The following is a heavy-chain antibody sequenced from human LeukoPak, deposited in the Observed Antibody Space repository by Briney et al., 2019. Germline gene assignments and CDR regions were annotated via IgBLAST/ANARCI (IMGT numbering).Heavy chain of an antibody. Sequence: GASVKVSCKASGYTFTSYYMHWVRQAPGEGLEWMGIINPSGGSTTYAQTFQGRVTMTRDMSTSTVYMDLSSLRSEDTAVYYCARVAAEVVGLPGAIGFGWLRRDYYYMDVWGKGTTVTVSS. CDR2: INPSGGST. CDR3: ARVAAEVVGLPGAIGFGWLRRDYYYMDV. J-gene: IGHJ6*03. D-gene: IGHD2-2*02. CDR1: GYTFTSYY. V-gene: IGHV1-46*01.